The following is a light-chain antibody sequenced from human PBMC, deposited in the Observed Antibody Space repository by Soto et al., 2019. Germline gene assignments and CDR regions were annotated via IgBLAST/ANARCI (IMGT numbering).Light chain of an antibody. J-gene: IGKJ1*01. CDR2: GAS. V-gene: IGKV3-15*01. CDR3: QQYGTSPWA. Sequence: EIVMTQSPATLSVSPGERATLSCRASQSVSSNLAWYQQKPGQAPRLLIYGASTRATGIPARFSGSGSGTEFTLTIGSLQSEDFAVYYCQQYGTSPWAFGQGTKVEIK. CDR1: QSVSSN.